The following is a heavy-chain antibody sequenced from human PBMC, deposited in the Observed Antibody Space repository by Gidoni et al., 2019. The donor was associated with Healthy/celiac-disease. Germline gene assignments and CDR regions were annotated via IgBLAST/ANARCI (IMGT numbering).Heavy chain of an antibody. Sequence: EVQLLESGGGLVQPVGSLRLSCAASGFTFSSYAMSWFRQAPGKGLGWDSAISGSGGSTYYADSVKGRFTISRDNSKNTLYLQMNSLRAEDTAVYYCAKADSSYYFDYWGQGTLVTVSS. CDR1: GFTFSSYA. CDR2: ISGSGGST. CDR3: AKADSSYYFDY. J-gene: IGHJ4*02. D-gene: IGHD3-10*01. V-gene: IGHV3-23*01.